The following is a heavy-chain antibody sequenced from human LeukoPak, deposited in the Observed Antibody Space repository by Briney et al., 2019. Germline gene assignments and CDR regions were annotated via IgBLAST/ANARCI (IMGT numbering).Heavy chain of an antibody. Sequence: SETLSLTCTVSGGSISSNSYYWGWIRPPPGKGLEWIGCLYYSGSTYYNPSLKSRVTISVDTSKNQFSLKLSSVTAADTAVYYCARHEEGQYCSSTSCCWFDPWGQGTLVTVSS. CDR2: LYYSGST. V-gene: IGHV4-39*01. J-gene: IGHJ5*02. CDR3: ARHEEGQYCSSTSCCWFDP. D-gene: IGHD2-2*01. CDR1: GGSISSNSYY.